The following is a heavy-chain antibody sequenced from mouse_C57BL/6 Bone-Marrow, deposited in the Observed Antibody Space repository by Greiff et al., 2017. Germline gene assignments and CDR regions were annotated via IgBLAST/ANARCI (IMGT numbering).Heavy chain of an antibody. CDR1: GFNFKDDS. V-gene: IGHV14-4*01. D-gene: IGHD1-1*01. CDR3: TTNYYGSLAWFAY. Sequence: VQLQQSGAELVRPGASVTLSCTASGFNFKDDSMHWVKQRPEQGLEWIGWIDPGDGDTEYASKFQGKATLTADTSSNTAYLQLSRLTSEDTAVYYGTTNYYGSLAWFAYWGQGTLLTVSA. CDR2: IDPGDGDT. J-gene: IGHJ3*01.